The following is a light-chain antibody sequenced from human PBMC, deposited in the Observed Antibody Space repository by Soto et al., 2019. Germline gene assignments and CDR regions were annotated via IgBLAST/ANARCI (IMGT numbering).Light chain of an antibody. Sequence: EFVLTQSPDTLSMSPGDRATLSCRASQSVGRDYLAWYQQKPGQAPRLLIHGASNRATGIPDRFSGSGSGTDFTLSISRLEPEDFAVYYCQQYAKSPITFGQGTRLEIK. CDR1: QSVGRDY. CDR3: QQYAKSPIT. CDR2: GAS. J-gene: IGKJ5*01. V-gene: IGKV3-20*01.